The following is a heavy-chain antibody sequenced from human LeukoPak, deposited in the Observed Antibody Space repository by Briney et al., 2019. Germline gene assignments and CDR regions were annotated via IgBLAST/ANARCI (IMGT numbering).Heavy chain of an antibody. CDR2: IKQDGSEK. Sequence: GGSLGLSCAASGFTFSSYWMSWVRQAPGKGLEWVANIKQDGSEKYYVDSVKGRFTISRDNAKNSLYLQMNSLRAEDTAVYYCARRVVVNPVVFDYWGQGTLVTVSS. D-gene: IGHD3-22*01. CDR3: ARRVVVNPVVFDY. J-gene: IGHJ4*02. CDR1: GFTFSSYW. V-gene: IGHV3-7*01.